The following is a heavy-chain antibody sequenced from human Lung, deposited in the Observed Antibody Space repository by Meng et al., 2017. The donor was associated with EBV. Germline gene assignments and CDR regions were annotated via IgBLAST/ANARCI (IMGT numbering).Heavy chain of an antibody. J-gene: IGHJ4*02. V-gene: IGHV4-30-2*01. CDR1: SGSIRSDTSS. D-gene: IGHD5-18*01. Sequence: QLQRQEAGSGLAKPYQTLSLTCAVSSGSIRSDTSSWNWIRQRPGKGLEWIGFVYRSGSTYYNPSLKSRVIISVDRSNNQFSLELNSVSAADTAVYYCARAKWGHSYGSEALYFDHWGPGTLVTVSS. CDR3: ARAKWGHSYGSEALYFDH. CDR2: VYRSGST.